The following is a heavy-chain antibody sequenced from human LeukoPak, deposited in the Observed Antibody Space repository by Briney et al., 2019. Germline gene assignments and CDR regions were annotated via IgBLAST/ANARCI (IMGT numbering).Heavy chain of an antibody. J-gene: IGHJ6*03. CDR3: ARGVVVPAAKGRSGYYYYMDV. D-gene: IGHD2-2*01. Sequence: ASVKVSCKASGYTFTSYYMHWVRQAPGQGLEWMGGIIPIFGTANYAQKFQGRVTITADESTSTAYMELSSLRSEDTAVYYCARGVVVPAAKGRSGYYYYMDVWGKGTTVTISS. CDR2: IIPIFGTA. CDR1: GYTFTSYY. V-gene: IGHV1-69*13.